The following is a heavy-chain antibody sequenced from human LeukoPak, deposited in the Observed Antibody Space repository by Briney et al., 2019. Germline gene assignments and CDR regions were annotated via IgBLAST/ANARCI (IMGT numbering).Heavy chain of an antibody. CDR3: VREGDYVPAFDI. V-gene: IGHV3-30*04. CDR1: GFTFSSYA. CDR2: ISYDGSNK. J-gene: IGHJ3*02. Sequence: GRSLRLSCAASGFTFSSYAMHWVRQAPGKGLEWVAVISYDGSNKYYADSVKGRFTISIDNSKNTLYLQMNSLRAEDTAVYYCVREGDYVPAFDIWGQGTMVTVSS. D-gene: IGHD4-17*01.